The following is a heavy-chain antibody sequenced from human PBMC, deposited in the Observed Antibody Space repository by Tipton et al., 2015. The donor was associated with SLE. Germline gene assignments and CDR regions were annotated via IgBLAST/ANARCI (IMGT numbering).Heavy chain of an antibody. V-gene: IGHV4-34*01. CDR1: GGSFSGYY. CDR2: INHSGST. CDR3: ARGIGAFDI. Sequence: TLSLTCAVYGGSFSGYYWSWIRQPPGKGLEWIGEINHSGSTYYNPSLKSRVTISVDTSKNQFSLKLSSVTAADTAVYYCARGIGAFDIWGQGTMVTVSS. J-gene: IGHJ3*02.